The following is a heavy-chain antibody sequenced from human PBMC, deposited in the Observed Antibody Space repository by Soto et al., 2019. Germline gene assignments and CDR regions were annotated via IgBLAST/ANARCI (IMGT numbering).Heavy chain of an antibody. Sequence: GGSLRLSCAASGFTFSSYAMHWVRQAPGKGLEWVAVISYDGSNKYYADSVKGRFTISRDNSKNTLYLQMNSLRAEDTAVYYCARMQGLARSLDAFDIWGQGTMVTVSS. CDR1: GFTFSSYA. D-gene: IGHD6-6*01. J-gene: IGHJ3*02. CDR2: ISYDGSNK. CDR3: ARMQGLARSLDAFDI. V-gene: IGHV3-30-3*01.